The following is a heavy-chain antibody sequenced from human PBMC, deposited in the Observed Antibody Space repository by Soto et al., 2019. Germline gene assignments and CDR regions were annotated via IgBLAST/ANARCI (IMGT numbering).Heavy chain of an antibody. Sequence: QLQLQESGPGLVKPSETLSLTCSVSGDSINSDKYYWGWIRQPPGKGLEWIGSIYYRGNTYYHPSPQTRVTITLDKAKRQFSLALNAVTAAESAMYFCARLEGLATISYYFDFWGQGALVTVSS. V-gene: IGHV4-39*01. CDR3: ARLEGLATISYYFDF. D-gene: IGHD3-9*01. CDR1: GDSINSDKYY. J-gene: IGHJ4*02. CDR2: IYYRGNT.